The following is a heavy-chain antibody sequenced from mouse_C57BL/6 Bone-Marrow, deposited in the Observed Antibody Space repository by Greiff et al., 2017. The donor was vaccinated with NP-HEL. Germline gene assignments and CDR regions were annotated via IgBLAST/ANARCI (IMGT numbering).Heavy chain of an antibody. J-gene: IGHJ3*01. V-gene: IGHV7-4*01. D-gene: IGHD2-2*01. Sequence: DVHLVESGGGLVQPGASLRLSCTASGFTFTDYYMSWVRQPPGKAPEWLALIRNKANGYTTEYTASVKGRFTISRDNSQNILYLQMNTLRAEDSATYYCVKALYYGYAAWFAYWGQGILVTVSA. CDR2: IRNKANGYTT. CDR3: VKALYYGYAAWFAY. CDR1: GFTFTDYY.